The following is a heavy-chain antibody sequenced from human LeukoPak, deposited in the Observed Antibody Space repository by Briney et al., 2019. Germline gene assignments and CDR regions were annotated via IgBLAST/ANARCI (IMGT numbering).Heavy chain of an antibody. CDR2: IIPIFGTA. D-gene: IGHD1-26*01. CDR1: GGTFSSYA. CDR3: ARDKFSAVVGADY. J-gene: IGHJ4*02. Sequence: ASVKVSCKASGGTFSSYAISWVRQAPGQGLEWMGGIIPIFGTANYAQKFQGRVTITTDESTSTAYMELSSLRSEDTAVYYCARDKFSAVVGADYWGQGTLVTVSS. V-gene: IGHV1-69*05.